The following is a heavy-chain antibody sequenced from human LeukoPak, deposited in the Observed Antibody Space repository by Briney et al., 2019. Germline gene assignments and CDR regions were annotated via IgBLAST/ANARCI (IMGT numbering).Heavy chain of an antibody. CDR3: LAAFDI. CDR2: ISSSSAYI. J-gene: IGHJ3*02. CDR1: GFTFSSYS. Sequence: PGGSLRLSCAASGFTFSSYSMNWVRQPPGKGLQWVSSISSSSAYIHYADSVKGRFTISRDNAKNSLYLQMNSLRAEDTAVYYCLAAFDIWGQGTLVTVSS. V-gene: IGHV3-21*01.